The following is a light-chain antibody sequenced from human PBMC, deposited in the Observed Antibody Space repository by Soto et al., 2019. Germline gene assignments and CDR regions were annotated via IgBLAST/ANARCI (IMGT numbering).Light chain of an antibody. CDR3: QQYNNWPLT. CDR1: QSVSSN. V-gene: IGKV3-15*01. Sequence: EIVMTQSPATLSVSPGERATLSCRASQSVSSNLAWYHQKPGQAPRILIYGASTRATGIPARFSGSGSGTECTLTISSLQSEDFAVYYCQQYNNWPLTFGGGTKVEIK. CDR2: GAS. J-gene: IGKJ4*01.